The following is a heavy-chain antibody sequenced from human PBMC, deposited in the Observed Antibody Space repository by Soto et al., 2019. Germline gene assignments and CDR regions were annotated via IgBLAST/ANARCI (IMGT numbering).Heavy chain of an antibody. CDR3: AREPNESYYFDY. D-gene: IGHD5-18*01. CDR1: GYTFTNYY. J-gene: IGHJ4*02. CDR2: IRPRGGRT. V-gene: IGHV1-46*01. Sequence: QVHLVQSGAEVKKPGASVKVSCKASGYTFTNYYIHWVRQAPGQGLEWLGIIRPRGGRTEYAQRIQGRVTMPRDTSTRTVYMELTSLTSEDTAVYYCAREPNESYYFDYWGQGTLVTVSS.